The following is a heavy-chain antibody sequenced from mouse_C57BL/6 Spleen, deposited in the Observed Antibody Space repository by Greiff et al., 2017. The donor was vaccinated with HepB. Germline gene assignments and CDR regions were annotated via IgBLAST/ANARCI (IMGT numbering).Heavy chain of an antibody. CDR3: ARRGLWYAMDY. Sequence: VQVVESGPGLVQPSQCLSITCTVSGFSLTSYGVHWVRQSPGKGLEWLGVIWSGGSTDYNAAFISRLSISKDNSKSQVFFKMNSLQADDTAIYYCARRGLWYAMDYWGQGTSVTVSS. CDR1: GFSLTSYG. V-gene: IGHV2-2*01. D-gene: IGHD1-1*02. CDR2: IWSGGST. J-gene: IGHJ4*01.